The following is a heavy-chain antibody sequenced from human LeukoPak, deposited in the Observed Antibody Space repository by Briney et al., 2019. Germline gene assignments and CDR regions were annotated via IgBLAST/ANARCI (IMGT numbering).Heavy chain of an antibody. D-gene: IGHD3-16*02. J-gene: IGHJ6*02. CDR1: GFTFSSYG. V-gene: IGHV3-30*18. CDR3: AKEAGYDDYVWGSYRLSFSPYYYYGMDV. CDR2: ISYDGSNK. Sequence: GGSLRLSCAASGFTFSSYGMHWVRQAPGKGLEWVAVISYDGSNKYYADSVKDRFTISRDNSKNTLYLQMNSLRAEDTAVYYCAKEAGYDDYVWGSYRLSFSPYYYYGMDVWGQGTTVTVSS.